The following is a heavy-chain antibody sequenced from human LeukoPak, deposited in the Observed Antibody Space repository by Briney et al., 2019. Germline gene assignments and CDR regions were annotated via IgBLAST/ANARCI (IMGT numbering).Heavy chain of an antibody. CDR3: ASSQWELPSYYYFDY. CDR2: INHSGST. CDR1: GGSFSGYY. J-gene: IGHJ4*02. V-gene: IGHV4-34*01. D-gene: IGHD1-26*01. Sequence: SETLSLTCAVYGGSFSGYYWSWIRQPPGKGLEWIGEINHSGSTNYNPSLKSRVTISVDTSKNQFSLKLSSVTAADTAVYYCASSQWELPSYYYFDYWGQGTLVTVSS.